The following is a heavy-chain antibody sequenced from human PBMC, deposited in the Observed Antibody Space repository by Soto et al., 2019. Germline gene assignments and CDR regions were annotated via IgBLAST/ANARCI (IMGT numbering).Heavy chain of an antibody. D-gene: IGHD2-2*01. V-gene: IGHV1-18*01. Sequence: QVQLVQSGAEVKKPGASVKVSCKASGYTFTSYGISWVRQAPGQGLEWIGWISAYNGNTNYAQKLQGRVTMTTDTSTSTVYMELRSLRSDDTAVYYCARTRYQLLSYYGMDVWGQGTTVTVSS. CDR3: ARTRYQLLSYYGMDV. CDR1: GYTFTSYG. J-gene: IGHJ6*02. CDR2: ISAYNGNT.